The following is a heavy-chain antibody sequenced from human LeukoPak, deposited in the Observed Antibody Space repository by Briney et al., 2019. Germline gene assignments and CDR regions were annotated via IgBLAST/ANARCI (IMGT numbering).Heavy chain of an antibody. CDR1: GFTFSTYW. V-gene: IGHV3-7*01. CDR2: IKPDGSHV. Sequence: GGSLRLSCAASGFTFSTYWMNWVRQAPAKGLEWVADIKPDGSHVSYVDSVKGRFSISRDNAQNSLYLQVSSLRAEDTAIYYCAREGRLIGAFDVRGQGTMVTVSS. CDR3: AREGRLIGAFDV. J-gene: IGHJ3*01.